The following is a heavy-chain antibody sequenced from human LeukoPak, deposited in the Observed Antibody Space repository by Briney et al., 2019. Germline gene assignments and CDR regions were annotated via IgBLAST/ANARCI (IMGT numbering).Heavy chain of an antibody. CDR3: ARVAFFNYDY. J-gene: IGHJ4*02. V-gene: IGHV3-48*03. CDR2: ISSGSTI. D-gene: IGHD5-24*01. Sequence: GGSLRLSCAASGFTFSSYEMNWVRQAPGKGLEWVSYISSGSTIYYADSVKGRFTISRDNAKNSLYLQMNSLRAEDTAVYYCARVAFFNYDYWGQGTLVTVSS. CDR1: GFTFSSYE.